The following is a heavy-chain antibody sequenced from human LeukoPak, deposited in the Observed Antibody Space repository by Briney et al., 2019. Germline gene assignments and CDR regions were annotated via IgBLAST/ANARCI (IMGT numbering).Heavy chain of an antibody. CDR2: ISGSGGST. V-gene: IGHV3-23*01. D-gene: IGHD3-10*01. CDR1: GFTFSSYA. J-gene: IGHJ4*02. CDR3: ARGFGVLWFGA. Sequence: PGGSLRLSCAASGFTFSSYAMSWVRQAPGKGLEWVSAISGSGGSTYYADSVKGRFTISRDNAKNTLYLQMNSLRAEDTAVYYCARGFGVLWFGAGGQGTLVTVSS.